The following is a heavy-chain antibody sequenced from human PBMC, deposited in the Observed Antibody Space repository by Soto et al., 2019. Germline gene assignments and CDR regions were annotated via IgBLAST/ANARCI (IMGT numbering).Heavy chain of an antibody. V-gene: IGHV1-18*01. CDR2: ISAYNGNT. Sequence: ASVKVSCKASGYTFTSYGISWVRQAPGQGLEWMGWISAYNGNTNYAQKLQGRVTMTTDTSTSTAYMELRSLRSDDTAVYYCARVEDIVVVVAANWFDPWGQGTLVTVSS. J-gene: IGHJ5*02. D-gene: IGHD2-15*01. CDR1: GYTFTSYG. CDR3: ARVEDIVVVVAANWFDP.